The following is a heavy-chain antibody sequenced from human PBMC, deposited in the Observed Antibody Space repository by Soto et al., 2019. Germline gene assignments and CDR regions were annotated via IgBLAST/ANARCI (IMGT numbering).Heavy chain of an antibody. V-gene: IGHV3-49*04. D-gene: IGHD6-19*01. J-gene: IGHJ6*02. CDR3: TRVGYSSGWYHYYYYGMDV. Sequence: PGGSLRLSCTASGFTFGDYAMSWVRQAPGKGLEWVGFIRSKAYGGTTEYAASVKGRFTISRDDSKSIACLQMNSLKTEDTAVYYCTRVGYSSGWYHYYYYGMDVWGQGTTVTVSS. CDR1: GFTFGDYA. CDR2: IRSKAYGGTT.